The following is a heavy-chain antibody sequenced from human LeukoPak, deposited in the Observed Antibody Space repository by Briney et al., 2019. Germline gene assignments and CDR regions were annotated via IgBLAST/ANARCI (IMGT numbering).Heavy chain of an antibody. CDR1: GFTFSSYA. V-gene: IGHV3-30-3*01. J-gene: IGHJ4*02. Sequence: GRSLRLSCAASGFTFSSYAMHWVRQAPGKGLEWVAVISYDGSNKYYADSVEGRFTISRDNSKNTLYLQMNSLRAEDTAVYYCARAASTYSSRLDYWGQGTLVTVSS. CDR3: ARAASTYSSRLDY. CDR2: ISYDGSNK. D-gene: IGHD6-13*01.